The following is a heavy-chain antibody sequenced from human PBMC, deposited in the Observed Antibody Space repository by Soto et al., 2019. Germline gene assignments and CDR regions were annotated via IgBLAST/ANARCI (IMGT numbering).Heavy chain of an antibody. CDR2: ISWNSGSI. CDR3: AKGSVLRFLEWLLDFDY. Sequence: PGGSLRLSCAAFGFTFDDYAMHWVRQAPGKGLEWVSGISWNSGSIGYADSVKGRFTISRDNAKNSLYLQMNSLRAEDTALYYCAKGSVLRFLEWLLDFDYWGQGTLVTVSS. CDR1: GFTFDDYA. D-gene: IGHD3-3*01. J-gene: IGHJ4*02. V-gene: IGHV3-9*01.